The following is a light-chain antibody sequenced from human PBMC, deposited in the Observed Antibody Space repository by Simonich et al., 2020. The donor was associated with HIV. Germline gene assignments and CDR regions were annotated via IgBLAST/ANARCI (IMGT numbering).Light chain of an antibody. Sequence: DVVMTQSPLSLPVTLGQPASISCRSSQSLVHSDGNTYLNWFQQMPGQSPRRLIYKVSNRDAGVPERFSGRGSGTDFTLKISRVEAEDVGVYSCMQGTHWPRTFGQGTKVEIK. CDR2: KVS. CDR1: QSLVHSDGNTY. CDR3: MQGTHWPRT. V-gene: IGKV2-30*02. J-gene: IGKJ1*01.